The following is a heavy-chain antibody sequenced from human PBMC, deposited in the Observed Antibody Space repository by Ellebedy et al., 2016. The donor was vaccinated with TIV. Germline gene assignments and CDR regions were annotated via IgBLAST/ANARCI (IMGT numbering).Heavy chain of an antibody. CDR1: GFAFSSYG. Sequence: GGSLRLXXAASGFAFSSYGMHWVRQAPGKGLEWVAVIWLDGSNKFHVDSVKGRFTISRDNSKNTLYLQMDSLRADDTAVYYCAREFAVAGDPANWFNPWGQGTLVTVSS. J-gene: IGHJ5*02. D-gene: IGHD6-19*01. V-gene: IGHV3-33*01. CDR3: AREFAVAGDPANWFNP. CDR2: IWLDGSNK.